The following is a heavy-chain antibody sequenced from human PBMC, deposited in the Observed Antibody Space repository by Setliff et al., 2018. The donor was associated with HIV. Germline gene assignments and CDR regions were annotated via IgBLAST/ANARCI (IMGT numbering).Heavy chain of an antibody. CDR1: GYTFTSSY. CDR2: INPSSGGT. V-gene: IGHV1-46*01. D-gene: IGHD4-17*01. J-gene: IGHJ4*02. CDR3: ARDDHGDPFDY. Sequence: ASVKVSCKASGYTFTSSYMHWVRQAPGQGLEWMGIINPSSGGTTYAQIFQGRVTMTRDTSTSTAYMELSRLRSDDTAVYYCARDDHGDPFDYWGQGTLVTVSS.